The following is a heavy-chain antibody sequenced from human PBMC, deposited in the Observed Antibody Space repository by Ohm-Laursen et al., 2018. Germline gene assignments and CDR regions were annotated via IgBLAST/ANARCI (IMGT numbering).Heavy chain of an antibody. CDR2: INNRGNDI. D-gene: IGHD3-3*01. Sequence: SLRLSCSASGFTFTSHGMHWVRQAPGKGLEWLSFINNRGNDIFYADSVKGRFTISRDDAENSVYLQMKNLRGDDTAVYYCARDFEWSTDYWGRGTLVTVSS. J-gene: IGHJ4*02. V-gene: IGHV3-48*01. CDR3: ARDFEWSTDY. CDR1: GFTFTSHG.